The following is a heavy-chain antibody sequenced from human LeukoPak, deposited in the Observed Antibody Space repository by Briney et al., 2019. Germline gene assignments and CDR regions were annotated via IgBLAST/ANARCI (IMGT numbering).Heavy chain of an antibody. D-gene: IGHD6-19*01. CDR3: ARDDSGWYDY. Sequence: GGSLKLSCEASGFTFSSYSMNWVRQAPGKGLEWVSSISSSSSYIYYADSVKGRFTISRDNAKNSLYLQMNSLRAEDTAVYHCARDDSGWYDYWGQGTLVTVSS. J-gene: IGHJ4*02. CDR1: GFTFSSYS. CDR2: ISSSSSYI. V-gene: IGHV3-21*01.